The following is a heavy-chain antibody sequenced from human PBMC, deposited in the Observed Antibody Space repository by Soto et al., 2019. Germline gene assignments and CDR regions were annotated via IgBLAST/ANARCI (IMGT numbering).Heavy chain of an antibody. Sequence: EVQLVESGGGLVLSGGSLRLSCAASGSTFSIYAMHWVRQAPGKGLEWVSYISSGGTSIYQADSAKGRFTISRDDAKNSLYLQMNDLRAEDTALYYCVTERSRPGWFDPWGQGTLVTVSS. CDR2: ISSGGTSI. J-gene: IGHJ5*02. V-gene: IGHV3-48*03. D-gene: IGHD2-2*01. CDR3: VTERSRPGWFDP. CDR1: GSTFSIYA.